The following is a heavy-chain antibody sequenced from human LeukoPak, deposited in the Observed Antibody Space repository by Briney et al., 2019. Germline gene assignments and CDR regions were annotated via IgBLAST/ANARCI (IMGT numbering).Heavy chain of an antibody. D-gene: IGHD7-27*01. CDR3: VRGGNWVNNWFDP. CDR1: GFTFNSYW. J-gene: IGHJ5*02. CDR2: IRSDGSSI. V-gene: IGHV3-74*01. Sequence: GGSLRLSCAASGFTFNSYWMHWVRQAPGKGLVWVSRIRSDGSSIYYADSVKGRFTISRDNAKNTLYLQMNSLRAEDTAVYYCVRGGNWVNNWFDPWGQGTLVTVSS.